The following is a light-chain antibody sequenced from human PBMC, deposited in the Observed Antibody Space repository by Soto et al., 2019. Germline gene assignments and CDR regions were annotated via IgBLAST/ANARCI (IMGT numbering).Light chain of an antibody. CDR2: QAS. Sequence: DIQMTQSPSTLSASVGDRVTITCRTSQSISSWLAWYQQKPGKAPKLLIHQASSLASGVPSRFSGGGSGTEFTLTINSLQADDFATYYCQQLESYPSTFGGGTKV. CDR1: QSISSW. J-gene: IGKJ4*01. CDR3: QQLESYPST. V-gene: IGKV1-5*03.